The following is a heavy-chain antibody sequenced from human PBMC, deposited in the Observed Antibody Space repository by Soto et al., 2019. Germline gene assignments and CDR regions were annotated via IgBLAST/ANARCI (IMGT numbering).Heavy chain of an antibody. V-gene: IGHV4-59*12. D-gene: IGHD5-18*01. CDR1: VGSISTYY. CDR3: YGFWNGMDV. Sequence: PSETLSLTCTVSVGSISTYYWTWIRQPPGKGLEWVGDIFYTGVTNDNPSLKSRVTISVDTSKNQFSLKLSSVTAADTAVYWGYGFWNGMDVWGQGTTVTVSS. CDR2: IFYTGVT. J-gene: IGHJ6*02.